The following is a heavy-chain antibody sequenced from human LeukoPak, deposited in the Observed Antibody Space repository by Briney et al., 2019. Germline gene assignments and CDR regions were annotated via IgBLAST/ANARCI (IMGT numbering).Heavy chain of an antibody. CDR3: ARDRGAVAGIRSYYYYMDV. D-gene: IGHD6-19*01. V-gene: IGHV1-2*02. CDR1: GYTFTGYY. CDR2: INPNSGGT. J-gene: IGHJ6*03. Sequence: ASVKVSCKASGYTFTGYYMHWVRQAPGQGLEWMGWINPNSGGTNYAQKFQGRVTMTRDTSISTAYMELSRLRSDDTAVYHCARDRGAVAGIRSYYYYMDVWGKGTTVTVSS.